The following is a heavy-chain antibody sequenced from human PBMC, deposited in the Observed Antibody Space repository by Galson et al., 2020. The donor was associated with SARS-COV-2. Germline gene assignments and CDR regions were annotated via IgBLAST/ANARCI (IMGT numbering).Heavy chain of an antibody. CDR3: ARGLVAVEEATIFDK. V-gene: IGHV4-34*01. D-gene: IGHD5-12*01. CDR2: INLRGKT. CDR1: GGSFSAYH. J-gene: IGHJ4*02. Sequence: SETLSLTCAVYGGSFSAYHWSWIRQPPGKGLEWIGEINLRGKTDYNPSLKSRVTISKDTSKNQFSLNLSSVTAADTAVYYCARGLVAVEEATIFDKWGQGTLVTVSS.